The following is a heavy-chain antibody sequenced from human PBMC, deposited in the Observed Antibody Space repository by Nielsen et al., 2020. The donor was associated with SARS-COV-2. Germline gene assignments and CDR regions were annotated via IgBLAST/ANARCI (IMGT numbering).Heavy chain of an antibody. D-gene: IGHD2-2*01. J-gene: IGHJ6*03. Sequence: SETLSLTCAVSGGSVSSNDWWTWVRQSQGQGLEWIGEVSHSGSINYNPSLKSRVTLSMDKSKRQFSLRLTSVSAADTAVYFCARGDLVVVPSPILGLLPFFSYFYLDVWGKGTTVIVSS. CDR2: VSHSGSI. V-gene: IGHV4-4*02. CDR3: ARGDLVVVPSPILGLLPFFSYFYLDV. CDR1: GGSVSSNDW.